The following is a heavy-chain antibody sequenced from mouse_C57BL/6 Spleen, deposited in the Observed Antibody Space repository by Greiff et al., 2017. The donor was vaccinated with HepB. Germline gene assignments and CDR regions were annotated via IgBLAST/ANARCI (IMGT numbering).Heavy chain of an antibody. Sequence: QVQLKQPGTELVKPGASVKLSCKASGYTFTSYWMHWVKQRPGQGLEWIGNINPSNGGTNYNEKFKSKATLTVDKSSSTAYMQLSSLTSEDSAVYYCAREGSNYSYYYAMDYWGQGTSVTVSS. CDR1: GYTFTSYW. V-gene: IGHV1-53*01. CDR3: AREGSNYSYYYAMDY. J-gene: IGHJ4*01. CDR2: INPSNGGT. D-gene: IGHD2-5*01.